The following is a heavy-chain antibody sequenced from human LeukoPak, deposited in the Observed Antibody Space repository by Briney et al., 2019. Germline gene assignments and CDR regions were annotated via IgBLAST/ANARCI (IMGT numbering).Heavy chain of an antibody. D-gene: IGHD4-17*01. V-gene: IGHV3-9*01. J-gene: IGHJ6*02. CDR1: GFTFDDYA. CDR2: ISWNSGSI. Sequence: PGGSLRLSCAASGFTFDDYAMHWVRHAPGKGLEWVSGISWNSGSIGYADSVKGRFTISRDNAKNSLYLQMNSLRAEDTALYYCAKDILSGYGDSYYYYYYGMDVWGQGTTVTVSS. CDR3: AKDILSGYGDSYYYYYYGMDV.